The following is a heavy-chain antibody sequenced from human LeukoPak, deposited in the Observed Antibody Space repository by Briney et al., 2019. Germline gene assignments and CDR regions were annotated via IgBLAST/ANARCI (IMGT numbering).Heavy chain of an antibody. D-gene: IGHD3-3*01. CDR1: GFTFSSYV. CDR3: ARESNLITTFDY. J-gene: IGHJ4*02. Sequence: GRSLRLSCAASGFTFSSYVMHWVRQAPGKGLEWVAVISYDGSNKYYADSVKGRFTISRDNSKNTLYLQMNGLRAEDTAVYYCARESNLITTFDYWGQGTLVTVSS. CDR2: ISYDGSNK. V-gene: IGHV3-30*01.